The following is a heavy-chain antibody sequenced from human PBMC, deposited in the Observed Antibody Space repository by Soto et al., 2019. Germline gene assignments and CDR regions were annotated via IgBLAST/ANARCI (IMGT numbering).Heavy chain of an antibody. J-gene: IGHJ5*02. CDR2: TDYTGSD. V-gene: IGHV4-59*01. CDR3: ARIPITAAVWFDP. Sequence: QVQLQESGPGVVSPSETLSLTCTVSGASITSYYWSWIRQSPGKGLEWIGYTDYTGSDNYNPSLKSRATLSIDTSKNQFSLTLTSVTAADAAIYYCARIPITAAVWFDPWGQGTLVTVSS. CDR1: GASITSYY. D-gene: IGHD6-25*01.